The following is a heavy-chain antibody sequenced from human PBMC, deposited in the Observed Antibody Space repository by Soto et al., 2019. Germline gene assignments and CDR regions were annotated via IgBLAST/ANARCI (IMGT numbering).Heavy chain of an antibody. CDR3: VIGVRHDTAKGEDEGHY. D-gene: IGHD5-18*01. CDR1: GGSFRGYC. V-gene: IGHV4-34*01. Sequence: SETLSLTCAVYGGSFRGYCWSWISQPPEKELEWIEEINHSGSTNYNPSLKSRVTISVDTPKNQFSLKLSSVTAADTAVYYFVIGVRHDTAKGEDEGHYWGQGTLVTVSS. J-gene: IGHJ4*02. CDR2: INHSGST.